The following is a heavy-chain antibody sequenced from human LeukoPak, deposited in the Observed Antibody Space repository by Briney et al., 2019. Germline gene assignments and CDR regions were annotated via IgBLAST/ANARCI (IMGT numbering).Heavy chain of an antibody. Sequence: GGSLRLSCAASGFTFSIYTMNWVRQAPGKGLEWVSSISGSSNDIYYADSVKGRFTISRDNAKNSLYLQMNSLRAEDTAVYYCAREIGLYYYDSSGYHDQYYFDYWGQGTLVTVSS. J-gene: IGHJ4*02. CDR2: ISGSSNDI. CDR3: AREIGLYYYDSSGYHDQYYFDY. V-gene: IGHV3-21*01. D-gene: IGHD3-22*01. CDR1: GFTFSIYT.